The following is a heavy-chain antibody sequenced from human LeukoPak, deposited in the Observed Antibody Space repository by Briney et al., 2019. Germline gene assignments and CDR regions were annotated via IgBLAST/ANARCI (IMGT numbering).Heavy chain of an antibody. Sequence: GGSLRLSCAASGFTFSSYSMNWVRQAPGKGLEWVSSISSSSSYIYYADSVKGRFTIPRDNAKNSLYLQMNSLRAEDTAVYYCARLIAVAFDYWGQGTLVTVSS. CDR2: ISSSSSYI. CDR1: GFTFSSYS. J-gene: IGHJ4*02. CDR3: ARLIAVAFDY. V-gene: IGHV3-21*01. D-gene: IGHD6-19*01.